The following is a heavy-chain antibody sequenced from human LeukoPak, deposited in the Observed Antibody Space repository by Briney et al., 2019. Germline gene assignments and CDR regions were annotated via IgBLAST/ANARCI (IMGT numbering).Heavy chain of an antibody. CDR3: ASGNDGDYDY. CDR1: GGSISSSSYY. V-gene: IGHV4-61*05. D-gene: IGHD4-17*01. J-gene: IGHJ4*02. Sequence: SETLSLTCSVSGGSISSSSYYWGWLRQPPGKGLEWIGYIYYSGSTNYNPSLKSRVTISVDTSKNQFSLKLSSVTAADTAVYYCASGNDGDYDYWGQGTLVTVSS. CDR2: IYYSGST.